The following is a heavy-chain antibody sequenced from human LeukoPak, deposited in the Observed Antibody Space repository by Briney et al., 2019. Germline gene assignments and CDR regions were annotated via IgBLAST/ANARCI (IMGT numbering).Heavy chain of an antibody. CDR1: GFTFSSYA. D-gene: IGHD6-19*01. CDR2: ISYDGSNK. V-gene: IGHV3-30-3*01. J-gene: IGHJ4*02. CDR3: ASQSSGWYSVGEGYFDY. Sequence: GRSLRLSCAASGFTFSSYAMHWVRQAPGKGLEWVAVISYDGSNKYYADSVKGRFTISRDNSKNTLYLQMNSLRAEDTAVYYCASQSSGWYSVGEGYFDYWGQGTLVTVSS.